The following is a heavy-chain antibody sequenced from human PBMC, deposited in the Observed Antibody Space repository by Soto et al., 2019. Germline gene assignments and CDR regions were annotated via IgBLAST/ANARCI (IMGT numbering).Heavy chain of an antibody. J-gene: IGHJ5*02. CDR1: GFSLITSGVG. V-gene: IGHV2-5*02. CDR3: AHRRPLSSNWNSGWFDP. CDR2: IYWDDDK. Sequence: QITLKESGPTLVKPTQTLTLTCTFSGFSLITSGVGVGWIRQPPGTALEYLAVIYWDDDKRYSPSLKSRLTITKDTSKNQVVLTMTNVDPVDTATYFCAHRRPLSSNWNSGWFDPWGQGTLVTVAS. D-gene: IGHD1-20*01.